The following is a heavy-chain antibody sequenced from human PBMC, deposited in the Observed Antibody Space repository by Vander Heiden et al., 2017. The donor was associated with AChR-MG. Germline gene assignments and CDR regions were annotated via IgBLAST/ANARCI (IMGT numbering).Heavy chain of an antibody. D-gene: IGHD2-15*01. Sequence: QVQLQQWGAGLLKPSETLSLTCAVYGGSFSGYYWSWIRQPPGKGLEWIGEINHSGRTNYNPSLKSRVTILVDTSKNQFSLKLSSVTAADTAVYYCARQTVYSKRPYFDYWGQGTLVTVSS. CDR2: INHSGRT. CDR1: GGSFSGYY. CDR3: ARQTVYSKRPYFDY. V-gene: IGHV4-34*01. J-gene: IGHJ4*02.